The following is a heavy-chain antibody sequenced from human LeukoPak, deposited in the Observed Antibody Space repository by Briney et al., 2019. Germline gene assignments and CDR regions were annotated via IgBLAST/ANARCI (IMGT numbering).Heavy chain of an antibody. V-gene: IGHV4-34*01. Sequence: PSETLSLTCTVSGGSISSYYWSWIRQPPGKGLEWIGEINHSGSTNYNPSLKSRVTISVDTSKNQFSLKLSSVTAADTAVYYCARSTEDFDYWGQGTLVTVSS. J-gene: IGHJ4*02. CDR1: GGSISSYY. CDR2: INHSGST. CDR3: ARSTEDFDY.